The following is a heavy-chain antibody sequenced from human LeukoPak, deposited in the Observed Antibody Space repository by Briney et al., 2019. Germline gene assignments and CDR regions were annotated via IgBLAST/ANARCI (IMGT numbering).Heavy chain of an antibody. CDR2: IYYSGST. D-gene: IGHD4-17*01. CDR1: GGSISSYY. V-gene: IGHV4-59*01. Sequence: SETLSLTCTVSGGSISSYYWSSIRQPPGKGLEWIGYIYYSGSTNYNPSLKSRVTISVDTSKNQFSLKLSSVTAADTAVYYCALMREVYGDYWFDPWGQGTLVTVSS. CDR3: ALMREVYGDYWFDP. J-gene: IGHJ5*02.